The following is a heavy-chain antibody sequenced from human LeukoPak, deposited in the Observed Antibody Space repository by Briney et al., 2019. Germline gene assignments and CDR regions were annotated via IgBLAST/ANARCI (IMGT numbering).Heavy chain of an antibody. CDR1: GGSISSGGYY. V-gene: IGHV4-30-2*01. Sequence: SETLSLTCTVSGGSISSGGYYWSWIRQPPGKGLEWIGYIYHSGSTYYNPSLKSRVTISVDRSKNQFSLKLSSVTAADTAVYYCAREGNGYDWGYLDYWGQGTLVTVSS. CDR2: IYHSGST. J-gene: IGHJ4*02. CDR3: AREGNGYDWGYLDY. D-gene: IGHD5-12*01.